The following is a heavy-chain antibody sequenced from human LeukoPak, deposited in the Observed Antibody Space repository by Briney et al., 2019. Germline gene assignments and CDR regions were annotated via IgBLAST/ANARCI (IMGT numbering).Heavy chain of an antibody. V-gene: IGHV3-23*01. J-gene: IGHJ4*02. CDR2: ISGSGGST. CDR1: GFTFSSYA. CDR3: AKDGSDYNNYDY. D-gene: IGHD4-11*01. Sequence: GGSLRLSCAASGFTFSSYAMSWVRQAPGKGLEWVSTISGSGGSTYYADSVKGRFTISRDNSMNTLYLQMNSLSAEDTAVYYCAKDGSDYNNYDYWGQGTLVTVSS.